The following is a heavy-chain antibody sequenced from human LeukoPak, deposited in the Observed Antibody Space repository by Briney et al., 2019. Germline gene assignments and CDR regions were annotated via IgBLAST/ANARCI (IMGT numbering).Heavy chain of an antibody. D-gene: IGHD6-19*01. Sequence: ASVKVSCKASGYTFTSYGIGWVRQAPGQGLEWMGWINPNSGDTDYAQKFQGRVTVTRDTSISTTYMELSRLRSDDTARYYCARGGKTVAGIGDPDYWGQGTLVTVSS. J-gene: IGHJ4*02. V-gene: IGHV1-2*02. CDR3: ARGGKTVAGIGDPDY. CDR2: INPNSGDT. CDR1: GYTFTSYG.